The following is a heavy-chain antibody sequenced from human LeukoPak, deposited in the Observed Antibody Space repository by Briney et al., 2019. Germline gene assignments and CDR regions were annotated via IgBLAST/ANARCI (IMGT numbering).Heavy chain of an antibody. V-gene: IGHV4-39*01. CDR2: IYYSGST. J-gene: IGHJ4*02. CDR3: ARQEPYYYGSGSFDY. CDR1: GGSISSSSYY. Sequence: PSETLSLTCTVSGGSISSSSYYWGWIRQPPGKGLEWIGGIYYSGSTYYNPSLKSRVTISVDTSKNQFSLKLSSVTAADTAVYYCARQEPYYYGSGSFDYWGQGTLVTVSS. D-gene: IGHD3-10*01.